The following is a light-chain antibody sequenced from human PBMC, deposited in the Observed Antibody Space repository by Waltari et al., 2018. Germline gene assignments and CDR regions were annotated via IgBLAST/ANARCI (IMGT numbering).Light chain of an antibody. Sequence: IVLTQSPGTLSLSPGESATLSCRASPSIASSYLAWYQQRPGQAPRLLIYSASNRASGVPDRFSGSGSRTDFTLTISRLEPEDFALYYCQHYGTSRTFGQGSKVEMK. CDR3: QHYGTSRT. J-gene: IGKJ1*01. V-gene: IGKV3-20*01. CDR2: SAS. CDR1: PSIASSY.